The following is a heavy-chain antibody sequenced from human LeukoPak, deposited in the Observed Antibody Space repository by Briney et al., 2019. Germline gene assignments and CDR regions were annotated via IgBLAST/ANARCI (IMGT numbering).Heavy chain of an antibody. V-gene: IGHV3-23*01. CDR1: GFTFSSYA. D-gene: IGHD4-23*01. Sequence: GGSLRLTCAASGFTFSSYAMSWVRQAPGKGLEWVSAISGSGGSTYYADSVKGRFTISRDNSKNTLYLQMNSLRAEDTAVYYCARLSGGGGNLLDSWRQGALLTVSS. J-gene: IGHJ4*02. CDR2: ISGSGGST. CDR3: ARLSGGGGNLLDS.